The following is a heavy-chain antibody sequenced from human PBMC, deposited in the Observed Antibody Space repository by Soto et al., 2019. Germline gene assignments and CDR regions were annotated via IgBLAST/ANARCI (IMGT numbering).Heavy chain of an antibody. CDR1: GYTFTSYA. Sequence: ASVKVSCKASGYTFTSYAMHWVRQAPGQRLEWMGWINAGNGNTKYSQKFQGRVTITRDTSASTAYMELSSLRSEDTAVYYCARGAPGYCSSTSRYRNYFDYWGQGTLVTVSS. D-gene: IGHD2-2*01. CDR3: ARGAPGYCSSTSRYRNYFDY. CDR2: INAGNGNT. J-gene: IGHJ4*02. V-gene: IGHV1-3*01.